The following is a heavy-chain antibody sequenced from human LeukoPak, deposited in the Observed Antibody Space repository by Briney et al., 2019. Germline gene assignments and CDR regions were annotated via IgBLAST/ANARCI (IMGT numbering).Heavy chain of an antibody. CDR2: IYHTGRT. Sequence: NPSQTLSLTCTVSGGSISNSGYYWTWIRQLPGGGLGWIGYIYHTGRTYYNPSLESRVTMSVDTSKNQFSLKLSSVTAADTAVYYCASTSIAAQMDYWGQGTLVTVSS. J-gene: IGHJ4*02. CDR3: ASTSIAAQMDY. D-gene: IGHD6-6*01. CDR1: GGSISNSGYY. V-gene: IGHV4-31*03.